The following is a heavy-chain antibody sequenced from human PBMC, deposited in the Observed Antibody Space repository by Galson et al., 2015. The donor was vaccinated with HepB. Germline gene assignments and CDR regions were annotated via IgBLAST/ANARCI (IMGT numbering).Heavy chain of an antibody. J-gene: IGHJ4*02. D-gene: IGHD3-10*01. CDR1: GFTFSGYE. CDR2: ISSGGGTK. V-gene: IGHV3-48*03. CDR3: TRDSGEYYFDS. Sequence: SLRLSCAASGFTFSGYEMNWVRQAPGKGLEWFSYISSGGGTKYYADSVKGRFTVSRDNAKNSLSLQMNSLRAEDTAVYYCTRDSGEYYFDSWGQGTLVTVSS.